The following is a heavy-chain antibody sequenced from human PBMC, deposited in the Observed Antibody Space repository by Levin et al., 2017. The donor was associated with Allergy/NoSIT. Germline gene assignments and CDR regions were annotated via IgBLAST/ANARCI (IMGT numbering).Heavy chain of an antibody. V-gene: IGHV3-30-3*01. CDR3: ARDSGGYDSNGYLLGY. J-gene: IGHJ4*02. Sequence: PGGSLRLSCVASGFNFNIYVMHWVRQSPGKGLEWVAVISYDGSNIYYTDSVKGRFTISRDNSKNTLYLQMNSLRPEDTAVYYCARDSGGYDSNGYLLGYWGQGTLVTVSS. CDR2: ISYDGSNI. D-gene: IGHD3-22*01. CDR1: GFNFNIYV.